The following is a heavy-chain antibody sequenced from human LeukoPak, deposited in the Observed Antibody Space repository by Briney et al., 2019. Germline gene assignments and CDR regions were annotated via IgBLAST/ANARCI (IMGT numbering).Heavy chain of an antibody. V-gene: IGHV3-74*01. CDR1: GFTFSSYW. D-gene: IGHD4-11*01. J-gene: IGHJ5*02. Sequence: PGGSLRLSCAASGFTFSSYWMHWVRQAPGKGLVWVSRINSDESSTSYADSVTGRFTISRDNAKNTLDLQMNSLRAEDTAVYYCARGPRVTNNWFDPWGQGTLVTVSS. CDR3: ARGPRVTNNWFDP. CDR2: INSDESST.